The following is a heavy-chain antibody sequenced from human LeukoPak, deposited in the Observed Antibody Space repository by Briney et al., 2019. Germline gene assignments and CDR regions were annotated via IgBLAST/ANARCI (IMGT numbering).Heavy chain of an antibody. D-gene: IGHD1-26*01. J-gene: IGHJ4*02. CDR1: GGTFSSYA. Sequence: ASVKVSCKASGGTFSSYAISWVRQAPGQGLEWMGRIIPILGMANYAQKFQGRVTITADKSTSTAYMELSSLRSEDTAVYYCARTHSGNFDYWGQGTLVTVSS. CDR2: IIPILGMA. CDR3: ARTHSGNFDY. V-gene: IGHV1-69*04.